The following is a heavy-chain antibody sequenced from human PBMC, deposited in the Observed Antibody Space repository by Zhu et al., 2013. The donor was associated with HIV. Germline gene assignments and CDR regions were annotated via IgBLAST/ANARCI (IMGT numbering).Heavy chain of an antibody. CDR3: AANLRDQGLDF. V-gene: IGHV1-18*01. D-gene: IGHD2-2*01. CDR2: ISADNGNT. Sequence: QVQLVQSGAEVKKPGASVKVSCKASGDTLTRHGITWVRQAPGQGLEWMGWISADNGNTDYAPNLQGRVTMTTDTSTSTVYLEVRGLKSDDSAVYFCAANLRDQGLDFWGQGTPGHRLL. J-gene: IGHJ4*02. CDR1: GDTLTRHG.